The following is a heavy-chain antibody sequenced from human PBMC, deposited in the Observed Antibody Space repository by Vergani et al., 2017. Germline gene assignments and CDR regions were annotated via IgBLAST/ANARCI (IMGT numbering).Heavy chain of an antibody. Sequence: QVHLVQSGAEVKKPGASVRVSCKPSGYTFTSYDINWVRQATGQGFEWMGWMSPNSGNTGYAQKFQGRVTMTRNTSISTAYMELSSLRSDDTAVYYCARGPPNWGYDYWGQGTLVTVSS. CDR1: GYTFTSYD. CDR3: ARGPPNWGYDY. D-gene: IGHD7-27*01. J-gene: IGHJ4*02. CDR2: MSPNSGNT. V-gene: IGHV1-8*01.